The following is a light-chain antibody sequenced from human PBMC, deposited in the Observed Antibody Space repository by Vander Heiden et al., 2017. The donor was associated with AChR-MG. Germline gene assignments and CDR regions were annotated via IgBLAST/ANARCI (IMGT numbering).Light chain of an antibody. CDR1: QSAGSY. Sequence: EIELTQSSGTLFVSPGESATLSCRASQSAGSYLAWYQHKPGQAPRLLIYDASTRVTGIPARFSGSGSGTEFTLTISSLQSEDFALYFCQQYYKWPPLTFGGGTKVEIK. J-gene: IGKJ4*01. CDR3: QQYYKWPPLT. V-gene: IGKV3-15*01. CDR2: DAS.